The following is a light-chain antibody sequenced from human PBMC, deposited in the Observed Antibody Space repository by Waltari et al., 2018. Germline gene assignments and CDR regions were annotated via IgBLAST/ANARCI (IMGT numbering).Light chain of an antibody. J-gene: IGKJ3*01. CDR1: QGIKNH. Sequence: DIQMTQSPSSLSASVGDRVTITCRASQGIKNHLAWFQQKPGKAPKSLIHGASTLQSGVPSKFSGSGSVTHFTLTISDLQPDDFATYFCQQYDGYPFTFGPGTTVDVK. V-gene: IGKV1-16*02. CDR2: GAS. CDR3: QQYDGYPFT.